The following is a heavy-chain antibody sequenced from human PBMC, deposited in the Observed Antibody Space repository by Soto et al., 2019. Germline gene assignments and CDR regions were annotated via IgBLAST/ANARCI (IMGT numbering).Heavy chain of an antibody. Sequence: ASVKVSCKASGYTFTSYGISWVRQAPGQGLEWMGWISAYNGNTNYAQKLQGRVTMTTDTSTSTAYMELRSLRSDDTAVYYCAGPSAAVGLYYYYGMDVWGQGTTVTVS. CDR3: AGPSAAVGLYYYYGMDV. D-gene: IGHD6-13*01. V-gene: IGHV1-18*01. CDR2: ISAYNGNT. J-gene: IGHJ6*02. CDR1: GYTFTSYG.